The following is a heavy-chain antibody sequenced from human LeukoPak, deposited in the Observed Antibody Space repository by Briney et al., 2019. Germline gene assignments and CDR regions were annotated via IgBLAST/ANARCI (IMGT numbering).Heavy chain of an antibody. CDR1: SGSISSGGYY. J-gene: IGHJ6*03. CDR2: ISYSGST. V-gene: IGHV4-31*03. CDR3: VSLQYYYYYMDV. Sequence: SQTLSLTCTVSSGSISSGGYYWTWVRQHPGKGLEWIGYISYSGSTYYSPSLKSRLTISLDTSENQFSLKLSSVTAADTAIYYCVSLQYYYYYMDVWGKGTTVTVSS.